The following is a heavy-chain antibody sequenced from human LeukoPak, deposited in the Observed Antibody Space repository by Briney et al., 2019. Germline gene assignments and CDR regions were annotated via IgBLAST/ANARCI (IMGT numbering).Heavy chain of an antibody. V-gene: IGHV3-53*01. D-gene: IGHD3-9*01. J-gene: IGHJ3*02. CDR2: IYSDNT. Sequence: GGSLRLSCTVSGFTVSSNSMSWVRQAPGKGLEWVSFIYSDNTHYSDSVKGRFTISRDNSKNTLYLQMNSLRAEDTAVYYCARVWFRDDGAFDIWGQGTMVTVSS. CDR1: GFTVSSNS. CDR3: ARVWFRDDGAFDI.